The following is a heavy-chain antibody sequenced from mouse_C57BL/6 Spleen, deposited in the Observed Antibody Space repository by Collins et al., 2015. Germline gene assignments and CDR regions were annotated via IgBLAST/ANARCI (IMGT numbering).Heavy chain of an antibody. V-gene: IGHV1-69*01. CDR1: GYTFTSYW. CDR2: IDPSDSYT. Sequence: QVQLQQPGAELVMPGASVKLSCKASGYTFTSYWMHWVKQRPGQGLEWIGEIDPSDSYTDYNQKSKGKSTLTVDKSSSTAYMQLSSLTSEDSAVYYCATMMVAMDYWGQGTSVTVSS. D-gene: IGHD2-3*01. CDR3: ATMMVAMDY. J-gene: IGHJ4*01.